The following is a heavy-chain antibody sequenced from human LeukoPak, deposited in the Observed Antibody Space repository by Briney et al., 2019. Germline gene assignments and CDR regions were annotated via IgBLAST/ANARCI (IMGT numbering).Heavy chain of an antibody. J-gene: IGHJ4*02. CDR3: AIVIAAAGTCYFDY. Sequence: ASVKVSCKASGYTFTSYAMHWVRQAPGQRLEWMGWINAGNGNTKYSQKFQGRVTITRDTSASTAYMELSGLRSEDTAVYYCAIVIAAAGTCYFDYWGQGTLVTVSS. CDR1: GYTFTSYA. D-gene: IGHD6-13*01. V-gene: IGHV1-3*01. CDR2: INAGNGNT.